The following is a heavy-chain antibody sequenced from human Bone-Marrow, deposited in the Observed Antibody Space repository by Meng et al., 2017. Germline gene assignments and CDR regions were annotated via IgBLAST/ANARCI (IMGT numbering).Heavy chain of an antibody. D-gene: IGHD3-10*01. V-gene: IGHV1-2*02. J-gene: IGHJ4*02. Sequence: ASVKVSCKASGYTFTANCIHWVRQAPGRGLEWMGWSYPDSGDTNYAQEFQGRVTMTRDTSISTAYMELTSLLSDDTAVYYCASLTVGSGTYYTYWGQGTLVTVSS. CDR1: GYTFTANC. CDR3: ASLTVGSGTYYTY. CDR2: SYPDSGDT.